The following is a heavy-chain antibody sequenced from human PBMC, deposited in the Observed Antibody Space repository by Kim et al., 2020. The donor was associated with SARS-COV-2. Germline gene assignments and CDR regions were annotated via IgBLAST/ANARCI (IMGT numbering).Heavy chain of an antibody. CDR3: AKVQSGWYDNQDY. CDR1: GFTFSSYA. J-gene: IGHJ4*02. CDR2: ISGSGGST. Sequence: GGSLRLSCAASGFTFSSYAMSWVRQAPGKGLEWVSAISGSGGSTYYADSVKGRFTISRDDSKNTLYLQMNSLRAEDTAVYYCAKVQSGWYDNQDYWGQGTLVTVSS. D-gene: IGHD6-19*01. V-gene: IGHV3-23*01.